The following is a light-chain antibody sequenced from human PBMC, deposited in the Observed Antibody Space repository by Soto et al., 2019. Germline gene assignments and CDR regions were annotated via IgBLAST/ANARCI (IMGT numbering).Light chain of an antibody. CDR2: GAS. CDR1: QSVSRN. J-gene: IGKJ1*01. V-gene: IGKV3-15*01. Sequence: EIVMTQSPATLYVSPGERATLSCRASQSVSRNLAWYQQKPGQAPRLLIYGASTRATGIPARFSGSGSGTEFTLTISSLQSEDFAVYYCQQFGRSPPSWTFGQGTKVEIK. CDR3: QQFGRSPPSWT.